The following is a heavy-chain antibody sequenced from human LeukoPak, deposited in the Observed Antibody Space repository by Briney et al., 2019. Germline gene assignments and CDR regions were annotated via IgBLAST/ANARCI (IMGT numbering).Heavy chain of an antibody. D-gene: IGHD3-3*01. V-gene: IGHV1-24*01. J-gene: IGHJ4*02. CDR2: FDPEDGET. Sequence: GASVKVSCKVSGYTLTELSMHWVRQAPRKGPEWMGGFDPEDGETIYAQKFQGRVTMTEDTSTDTAYMELSSLRSEDTAVYYCATWGSDFWSGYYPFDYWGQGTLVTVSS. CDR1: GYTLTELS. CDR3: ATWGSDFWSGYYPFDY.